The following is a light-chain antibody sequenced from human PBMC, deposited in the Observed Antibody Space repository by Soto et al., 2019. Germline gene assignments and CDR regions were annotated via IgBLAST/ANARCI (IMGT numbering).Light chain of an antibody. CDR1: QSVTSSY. J-gene: IGKJ1*01. CDR2: GAS. V-gene: IGKV3-20*01. Sequence: EIVLTQSPGTLSLSPGERATLSCRASQSVTSSYLAWYQQKPGQAPRLLSYGASSRATGIPDRFSGSGSGTDCTLTFSRVEPEDFAVYYCQQYGSSRLTFGQGTKVEIK. CDR3: QQYGSSRLT.